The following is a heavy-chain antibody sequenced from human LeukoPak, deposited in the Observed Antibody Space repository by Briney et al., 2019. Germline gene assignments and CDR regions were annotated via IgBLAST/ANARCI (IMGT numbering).Heavy chain of an antibody. J-gene: IGHJ4*02. V-gene: IGHV3-23*01. CDR3: AIDLNRSGYPLHQ. Sequence: GGSLRLSCAASGFTFSSYAMSWVRQAPGKGLEWVSGISGSGVGTNYADSVKGRFTISRDNSKNRLYLQMNSLRAEDTAVYYCAIDLNRSGYPLHQWGQGSLVTVSS. D-gene: IGHD3-3*01. CDR1: GFTFSSYA. CDR2: ISGSGVGT.